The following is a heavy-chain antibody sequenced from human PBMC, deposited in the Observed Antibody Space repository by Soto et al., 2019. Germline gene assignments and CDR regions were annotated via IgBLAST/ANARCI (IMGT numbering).Heavy chain of an antibody. CDR2: IYYSGST. D-gene: IGHD2-15*01. CDR3: ASVPFYCSGGSCSSGRGLGWFVP. Sequence: PSETLSLTCTVSGGSISSGDYYWSWIRQPPGKGLEWIGYIYYSGSTYYNPSLKSRVTISVDTSKNQFSLKLSSVTAADTAVYYCASVPFYCSGGSCSSGRGLGWFVPWGPGTLVTVSS. CDR1: GGSISSGDYY. V-gene: IGHV4-30-4*01. J-gene: IGHJ5*02.